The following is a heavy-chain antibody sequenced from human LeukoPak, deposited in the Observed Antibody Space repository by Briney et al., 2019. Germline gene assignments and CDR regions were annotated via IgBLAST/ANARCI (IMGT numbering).Heavy chain of an antibody. J-gene: IGHJ4*02. D-gene: IGHD1-14*01. CDR3: ANRGGYNGMTRLYCVC. CDR2: ISSSGSTI. Sequence: PGGSLRLSCAASGFTFSDYYMSWIRQAPGKGLEWVSYISSSGSTIYYADSVKGRFTISRDNSKNTLYLQMNSLRADDTAVYYFANRGGYNGMTRLYCVCSGQGILVTVSS. CDR1: GFTFSDYY. V-gene: IGHV3-11*01.